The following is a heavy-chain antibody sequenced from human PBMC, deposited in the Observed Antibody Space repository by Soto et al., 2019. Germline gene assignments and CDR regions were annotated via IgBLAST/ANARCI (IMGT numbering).Heavy chain of an antibody. V-gene: IGHV2-5*02. Sequence: GSGPTLVNPTQTLTLTCTFSGFSFNTTGVGVGWIRQPPGRPLEWLTIIYWDDDKRYSPSLKSRLTITKDTSKDQVVLTLTNMDPVDTATYYCARIFVTWGSAAFDIWGQGTMVTVSS. CDR2: IYWDDDK. J-gene: IGHJ3*02. CDR3: ARIFVTWGSAAFDI. CDR1: GFSFNTTGVG. D-gene: IGHD2-15*01.